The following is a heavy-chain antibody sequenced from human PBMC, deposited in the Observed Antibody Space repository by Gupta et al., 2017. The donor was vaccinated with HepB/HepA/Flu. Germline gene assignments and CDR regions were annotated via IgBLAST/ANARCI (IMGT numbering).Heavy chain of an antibody. CDR2: ISYRGIP. Sequence: QVQLQESGPGLVRPSETLSLTCSVTGDSSNRNTHFWCWIRQSPGRGLEWIGTISYRGIPYYNPSLKSRLTISLDTSKNEFSLRLTSMTAADTAVYYCARRGNLGYCSGAACQFDYWGQGALVTVSS. CDR1: GDSSNRNTHF. D-gene: IGHD2-15*01. CDR3: ARRGNLGYCSGAACQFDY. J-gene: IGHJ4*02. V-gene: IGHV4-39*01.